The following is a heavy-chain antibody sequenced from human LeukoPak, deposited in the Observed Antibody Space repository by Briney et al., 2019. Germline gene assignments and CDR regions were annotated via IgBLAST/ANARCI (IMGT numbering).Heavy chain of an antibody. CDR2: ISGSGGST. CDR1: GFTFSSYA. V-gene: IGHV3-23*01. CDR3: AKDRPDYYDSSGPNWFDP. Sequence: PGGSLRLSCAASGFTFSSYAMSWVRQAPGKGLEWVSGISGSGGSTYYADSVKGRFTISRDNSKNTLYLQMNSLRAEDTAVYYCAKDRPDYYDSSGPNWFDPWGQGTLVTVSS. D-gene: IGHD3-22*01. J-gene: IGHJ5*02.